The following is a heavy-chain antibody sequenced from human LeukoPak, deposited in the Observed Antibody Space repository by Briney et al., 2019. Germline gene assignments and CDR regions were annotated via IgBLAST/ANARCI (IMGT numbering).Heavy chain of an antibody. CDR2: INAGNGNT. J-gene: IGHJ4*02. CDR1: GFTFTSYA. D-gene: IGHD3-22*01. V-gene: IGHV1-3*01. Sequence: GGSLRLSCAACGFTFTSYAMHWVRQAPGQRPEWMGWINAGNGNTKYSQKFQGRVTITRDTSASTAYMELSSLRSEDTAVYYCARVSYYYDSSPPGYWGQGTLVTVSS. CDR3: ARVSYYYDSSPPGY.